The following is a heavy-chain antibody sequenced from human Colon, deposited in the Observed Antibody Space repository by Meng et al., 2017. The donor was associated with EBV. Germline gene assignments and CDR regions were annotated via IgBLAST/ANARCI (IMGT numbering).Heavy chain of an antibody. CDR3: ARRGPSGNFSP. J-gene: IGHJ5*02. V-gene: IGHV4-34*01. CDR2: IDHRGNT. Sequence: HVQLTEWRAGWLKSSEPLARTFAGYGGPVRDYYWPWSRHPPGKGLEWFGEIDHRGNTKDNPSLKSRVTISLDTSKKQFSLKVSSVTAADSAVYYCARRGPSGNFSPWSQGALVTVSS. CDR1: GGPVRDYY. D-gene: IGHD3-10*01.